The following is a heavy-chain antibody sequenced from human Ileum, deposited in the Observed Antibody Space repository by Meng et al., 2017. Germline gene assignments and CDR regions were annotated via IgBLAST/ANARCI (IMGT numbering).Heavy chain of an antibody. CDR3: ARDLASAGSPVRFGP. D-gene: IGHD6-13*01. Sequence: VQLVGSGGGVVQPGRSLRLSCAASGFTFRSFGMHWVRQAPGRGLEWEAVIWYDGDDKEYADSVKGRFTISRDNSKNMLYLQMNSLRAEDTAVYYCARDLASAGSPVRFGPWGQGTLVTVSS. J-gene: IGHJ5*02. V-gene: IGHV3-33*01. CDR1: GFTFRSFG. CDR2: IWYDGDDK.